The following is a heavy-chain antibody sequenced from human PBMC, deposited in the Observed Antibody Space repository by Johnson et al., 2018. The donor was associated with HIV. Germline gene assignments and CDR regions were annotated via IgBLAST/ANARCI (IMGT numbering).Heavy chain of an antibody. D-gene: IGHD1-1*01. J-gene: IGHJ3*02. CDR2: ISYDGSNK. V-gene: IGHV3-30-3*01. CDR1: GFTFSSYA. Sequence: QVLLVESGGGLVHPGGSLRLSCAASGFTFSSYAMHWVRQAPGKGLEWVAVISYDGSNKYYADSVKGRFTISRDNSKNTLYLQMNSLRAEDTAVYYCARDFVGGVPQGAFDIWGQGTMVTVSS. CDR3: ARDFVGGVPQGAFDI.